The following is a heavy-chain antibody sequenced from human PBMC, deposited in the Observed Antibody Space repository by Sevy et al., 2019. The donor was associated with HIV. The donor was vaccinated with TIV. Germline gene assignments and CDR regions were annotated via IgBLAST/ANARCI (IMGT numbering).Heavy chain of an antibody. CDR1: GSTLTKLS. Sequence: ASVKVSCKVSGSTLTKLSMHWVRQAPGKGLEWVATFDPEDDKTIYAQQFQGRVTMTEDTSTDTAYMELKSLRSEDTAVYYCATTKDYYESSGYPFDYWGQGTLVTVSS. D-gene: IGHD3-22*01. V-gene: IGHV1-24*01. J-gene: IGHJ4*02. CDR2: FDPEDDKT. CDR3: ATTKDYYESSGYPFDY.